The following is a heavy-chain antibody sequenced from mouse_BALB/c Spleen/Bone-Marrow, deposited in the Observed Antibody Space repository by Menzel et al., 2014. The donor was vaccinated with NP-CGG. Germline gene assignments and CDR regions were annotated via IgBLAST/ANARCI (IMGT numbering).Heavy chain of an antibody. Sequence: VKVAESGAELMKPGASVKISCKATGYTFCSYWIEWVKQRPGHGLEWIGEILPGRGATKYNENFKGKATFTADTSSNTTSMQHSSLTSEDSAVYYCARVYRYAGAMDYWGQCSTVTGSS. J-gene: IGHJ4*01. CDR3: ARVYRYAGAMDY. D-gene: IGHD2-14*01. CDR1: GYTFCSYW. V-gene: IGHV1-9*01. CDR2: ILPGRGAT.